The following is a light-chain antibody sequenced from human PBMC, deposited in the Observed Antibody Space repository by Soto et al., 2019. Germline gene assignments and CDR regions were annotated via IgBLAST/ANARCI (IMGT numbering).Light chain of an antibody. CDR1: QSVSSN. Sequence: IVMTQSPATLSVSPWERATLSCRASQSVSSNLAWYQQKPGQAPRLLIYGASTRATGIPARFSGSGSGTEFTLTISSLQSEDFAVYYCQQYGSSLITFGQGTRLEIK. J-gene: IGKJ5*01. V-gene: IGKV3-15*01. CDR3: QQYGSSLIT. CDR2: GAS.